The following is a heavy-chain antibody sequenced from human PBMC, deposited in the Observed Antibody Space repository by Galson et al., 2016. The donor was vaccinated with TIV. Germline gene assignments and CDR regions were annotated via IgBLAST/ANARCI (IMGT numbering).Heavy chain of an antibody. CDR1: GDSLSDLS. J-gene: IGHJ4*02. D-gene: IGHD6-19*01. CDR3: AKDSEPHPMGSDWHY. V-gene: IGHV1-24*01. Sequence: SVKVSCKVSGDSLSDLSMHWVRQAPGKGLEWMAGFDPEQHKKIYAQKLEGRVTLTDDTSTDTAFLELSSLSFEDTAVYFCAKDSEPHPMGSDWHYWGQGTLVTVSA. CDR2: FDPEQHKK.